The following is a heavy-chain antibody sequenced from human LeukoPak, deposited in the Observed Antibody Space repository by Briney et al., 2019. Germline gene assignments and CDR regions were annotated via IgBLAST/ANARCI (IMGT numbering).Heavy chain of an antibody. CDR1: GFTFSSYS. CDR2: ISSSSSTI. V-gene: IGHV3-48*01. CDR3: AKGVTMIVVVITVDY. J-gene: IGHJ4*02. D-gene: IGHD3-22*01. Sequence: GGSLRLSCAASGFTFSSYSMNWVRQAPGKGLEWVSYISSSSSTIYYADSVKGRFTISRDNSKNTLYLQMNSLRAEDTAVYYCAKGVTMIVVVITVDYWGQGTLVTVSS.